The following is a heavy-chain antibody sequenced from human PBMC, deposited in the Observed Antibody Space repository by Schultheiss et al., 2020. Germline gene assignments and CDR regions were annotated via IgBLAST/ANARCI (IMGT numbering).Heavy chain of an antibody. CDR1: GGSISSGDYY. V-gene: IGHV4-30-4*01. Sequence: SETLSLTCTVSGGSISSGDYYWSWIRQPPGKGLEWIGYIYYSGSTYYNPSLKSRVTISVDKSKNQFSLKLSSVTAADTAVYYCARLCSDDFWSGYPYWYFDLWGRGTLVTVSS. CDR3: ARLCSDDFWSGYPYWYFDL. D-gene: IGHD3-3*01. CDR2: IYYSGST. J-gene: IGHJ2*01.